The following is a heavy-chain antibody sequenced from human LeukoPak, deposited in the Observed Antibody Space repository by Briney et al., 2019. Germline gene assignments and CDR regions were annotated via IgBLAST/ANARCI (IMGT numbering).Heavy chain of an antibody. Sequence: KPSETLSLTCTVSGASISNYYWGWIRQPPGKGLEWIGNIYYSGSPYYNPSLKSRVTISVDTSKNQFSLKLSSVTAADTAVYYCARDRGFSGSCLDYWGQGTLVTVFS. D-gene: IGHD1-26*01. CDR1: GASISNYY. CDR2: IYYSGSP. J-gene: IGHJ4*02. V-gene: IGHV4-39*02. CDR3: ARDRGFSGSCLDY.